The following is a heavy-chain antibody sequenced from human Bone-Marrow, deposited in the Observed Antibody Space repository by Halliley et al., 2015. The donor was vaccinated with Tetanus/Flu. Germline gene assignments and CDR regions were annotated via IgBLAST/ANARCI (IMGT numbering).Heavy chain of an antibody. Sequence: FIRSRFYGGSTAYAASVNDRFTISRDDSKGVAYLQMNSLTTGDTGVYYCIRNPYDFWSGYSFWGRGTLVTVSS. J-gene: IGHJ2*01. V-gene: IGHV3-49*02. CDR2: IRSRFYGGST. CDR3: IRNPYDFWSGYSF. D-gene: IGHD3-3*01.